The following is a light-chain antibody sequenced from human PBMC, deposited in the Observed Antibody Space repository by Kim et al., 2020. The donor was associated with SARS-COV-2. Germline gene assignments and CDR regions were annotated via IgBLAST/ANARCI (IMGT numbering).Light chain of an antibody. CDR3: QVWDSSSDHWV. CDR2: YDS. Sequence: APGKTAGITCGGNNIGSKSVHWYQQNPGQAPVLVIYYDSDRPSGIPERFSGSNSGNTATLTISRVEAGDEADYYCQVWDSSSDHWVFGGGTKLTVL. J-gene: IGLJ3*02. CDR1: NIGSKS. V-gene: IGLV3-21*04.